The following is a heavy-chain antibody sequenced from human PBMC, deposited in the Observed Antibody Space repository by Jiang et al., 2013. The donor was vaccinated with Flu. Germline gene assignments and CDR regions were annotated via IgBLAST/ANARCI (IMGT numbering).Heavy chain of an antibody. CDR3: ARGWIFDY. J-gene: IGHJ4*02. CDR2: INHSGST. D-gene: IGHD5-12*01. V-gene: IGHV4-34*01. Sequence: LLKPSETLSLTCAVYGGSFSGYYWSWIRQPPGKGLEWIGEINHSGSTNYNPSLKSRVTISVDTSKNQFSLKLSSVTAADTAVYYCARGWIFDYWGQGTLVTVSS. CDR1: GGSFSGYY.